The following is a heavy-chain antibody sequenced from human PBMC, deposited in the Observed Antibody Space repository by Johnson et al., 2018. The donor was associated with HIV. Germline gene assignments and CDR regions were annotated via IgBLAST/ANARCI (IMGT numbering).Heavy chain of an antibody. CDR2: IRYDGSNK. J-gene: IGHJ3*02. CDR3: AKDQTPHLAAAGDDAFDI. V-gene: IGHV3-30*02. CDR1: GLTFSSYG. Sequence: QVQLVESGGGVVQPGGSLRLSCAASGLTFSSYGMHWVRQAPGKGLEWVAFIRYDGSNKYYADSVKGRFTISRDNSKNTLYLQMNSLRAEDTAVYYCAKDQTPHLAAAGDDAFDIWGQGTMVTVSS. D-gene: IGHD6-13*01.